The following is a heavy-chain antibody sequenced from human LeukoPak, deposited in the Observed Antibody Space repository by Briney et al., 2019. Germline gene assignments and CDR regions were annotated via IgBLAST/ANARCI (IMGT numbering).Heavy chain of an antibody. CDR1: GGTFKNDV. Sequence: ASVKVSCKASGGTFKNDVINWVRQAPGQGLEWMGRIIPIFGIPSYTQKFQGRLTITADKSTNTVHMELSSLTSDDTAVYFCARDLELEEPGTCGLDGWGQGTTVTVSS. V-gene: IGHV1-69*04. CDR3: ARDLELEEPGTCGLDG. D-gene: IGHD1-14*01. CDR2: IIPIFGIP. J-gene: IGHJ6*02.